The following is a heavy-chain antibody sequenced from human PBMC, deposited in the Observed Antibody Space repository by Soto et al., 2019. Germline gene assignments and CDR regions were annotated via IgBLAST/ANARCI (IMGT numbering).Heavy chain of an antibody. CDR2: ISGSGGTT. CDR3: AKDSSGWYSYDY. Sequence: PGGSLRLSCAASGFTFSSYAMSWVRQAPGKGLEWVSAISGSGGTTYYADSVKGRFTISRDNSKNTLYLQMNSLRAEDTAIYYCAKDSSGWYSYDYGGQGTLVTVSS. D-gene: IGHD6-19*01. J-gene: IGHJ4*02. CDR1: GFTFSSYA. V-gene: IGHV3-23*01.